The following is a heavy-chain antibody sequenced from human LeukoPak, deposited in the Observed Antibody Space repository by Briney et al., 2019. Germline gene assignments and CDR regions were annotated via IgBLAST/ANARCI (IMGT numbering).Heavy chain of an antibody. CDR2: IYYSGST. CDR3: ARLSQGTHYCSGGSCYEGTYDY. J-gene: IGHJ4*02. D-gene: IGHD2-15*01. CDR1: GGSISSYY. V-gene: IGHV4-59*01. Sequence: PSETLSLTCTVSGGSISSYYWSWIRQPPGKGLEWIGYIYYSGSTNYNPSLKSRVTISVDTSKNQFSLKLSSVTAADTAVYYCARLSQGTHYCSGGSCYEGTYDYWGQGTLVTVSS.